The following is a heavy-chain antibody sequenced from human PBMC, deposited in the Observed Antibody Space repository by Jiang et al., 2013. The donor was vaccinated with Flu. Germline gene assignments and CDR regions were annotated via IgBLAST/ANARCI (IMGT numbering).Heavy chain of an antibody. Sequence: QLVESGGGVVQPGRSLRLSCAASGFTFSSYAMHWVRQAPGKGLEWVAVISYDGSNKYYADSVKGRFTISRDNSKNTLYLQMNSLRAEDTAVYYCARGSGGDLCDIWGQGTMVTVSS. CDR3: ARGSGGDLCDI. J-gene: IGHJ3*02. CDR1: GFTFSSYA. D-gene: IGHD2-21*02. CDR2: ISYDGSNK. V-gene: IGHV3-30-3*01.